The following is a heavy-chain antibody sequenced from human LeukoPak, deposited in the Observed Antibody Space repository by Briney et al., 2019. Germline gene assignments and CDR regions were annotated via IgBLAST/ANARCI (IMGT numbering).Heavy chain of an antibody. J-gene: IGHJ1*01. CDR3: ARGYRTVGAIEYFQH. Sequence: GASVTVSFTASGYTFTGYYMHWVRQAPGQGLEWMGRINPNSGGTNYAQKFQGRVTMTRDTSISTAYMELSRLRSDDTAVYYCARGYRTVGAIEYFQHWGQGTLVTVSS. D-gene: IGHD1-26*01. V-gene: IGHV1-2*06. CDR1: GYTFTGYY. CDR2: INPNSGGT.